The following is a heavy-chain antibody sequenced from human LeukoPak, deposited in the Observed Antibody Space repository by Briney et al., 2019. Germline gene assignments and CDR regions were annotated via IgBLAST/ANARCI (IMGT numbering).Heavy chain of an antibody. CDR1: GFAFSDYE. CDR2: ISSSGSII. V-gene: IGHV3-48*03. J-gene: IGHJ4*02. D-gene: IGHD7-27*01. Sequence: GGSLRLSCASSGFAFSDYEMNRVRQAPGKGPEWVSYISSSGSIIYYADSVKGRFTISRDNAKRSLFLQMNSLRVEDTAVYYCARTMWGFDYWGQGTLVTVSS. CDR3: ARTMWGFDY.